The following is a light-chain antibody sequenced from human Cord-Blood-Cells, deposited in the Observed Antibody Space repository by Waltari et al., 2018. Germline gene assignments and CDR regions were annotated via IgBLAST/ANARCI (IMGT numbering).Light chain of an antibody. CDR3: QQSYSTPWT. CDR1: QSISSY. V-gene: IGKV1-39*01. CDR2: AAS. Sequence: DIQMTQSPSSLSASVGDRVIITCRASQSISSYLNWYQQKPGTAPKLLIYAASSLQSGVPSRFSGSGSGTDFTLTISSLQPEDFATYYCQQSYSTPWTFGQGTKVEIK. J-gene: IGKJ1*01.